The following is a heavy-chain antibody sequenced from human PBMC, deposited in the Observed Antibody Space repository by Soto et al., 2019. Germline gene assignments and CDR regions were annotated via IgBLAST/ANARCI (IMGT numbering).Heavy chain of an antibody. CDR2: MNPNSGGR. Sequence: QVQLVQSGAEVKKPGASVKVSCKASGYTFTSYDINWVRQATGQGLEWMGWMNPNSGGRGYAQKFQGRVTMTRDTSKSTAYMELSSLRSEETAIYYCARANGDFDYWGQGTLVTVSS. D-gene: IGHD4-17*01. CDR3: ARANGDFDY. J-gene: IGHJ4*02. V-gene: IGHV1-8*01. CDR1: GYTFTSYD.